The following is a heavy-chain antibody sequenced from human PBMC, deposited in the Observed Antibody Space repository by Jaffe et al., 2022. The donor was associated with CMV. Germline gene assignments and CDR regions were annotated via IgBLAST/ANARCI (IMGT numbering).Heavy chain of an antibody. CDR2: ISSSGT. CDR1: GFTFSRNA. D-gene: IGHD3-16*01. V-gene: IGHV3-23*01. J-gene: IGHJ3*01. Sequence: EVQLLESGGGLVQPGGSLRLSCAASGFTFSRNAMSWVRQAPGKGLEWVSGISSSGTYYADSVKGRFTISRDNSKNTLYLQMNSLRVDDTAVYYCAKDLHYFSAMDFWGQGTMVTVSS. CDR3: AKDLHYFSAMDF.